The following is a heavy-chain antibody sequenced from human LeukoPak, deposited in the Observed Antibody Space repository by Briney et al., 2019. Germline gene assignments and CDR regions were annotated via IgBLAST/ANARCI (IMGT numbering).Heavy chain of an antibody. CDR2: IDISAGST. J-gene: IGHJ4*02. V-gene: IGHV3-23*01. CDR3: AKDHGSGSYYNLPDY. CDR1: GFTFSSYC. D-gene: IGHD3-10*01. Sequence: PGGSLRLSCAASGFTFSSYCMSWVRQAPGKGLEWVSGIDISAGSTYYADSVKGRFTISRDNSKNTLYLQMNSLRAEDAAFYYCAKDHGSGSYYNLPDYWGQGTLVTVSS.